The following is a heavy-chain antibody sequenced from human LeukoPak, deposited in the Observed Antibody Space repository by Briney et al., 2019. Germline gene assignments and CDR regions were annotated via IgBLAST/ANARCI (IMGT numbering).Heavy chain of an antibody. CDR1: GYTFTSYD. V-gene: IGHV1-8*03. J-gene: IGHJ3*02. Sequence: ASVKVSCKASGYTFTSYDINWVRQATGQGLEWMGWMNPNRGNTNYAQKFQERVTITRDMSTSTAYMELSSLRSEDTAVYYCAAGYSSGWSPHDAFDIWGQGTMVTVSS. CDR3: AAGYSSGWSPHDAFDI. D-gene: IGHD6-19*01. CDR2: MNPNRGNT.